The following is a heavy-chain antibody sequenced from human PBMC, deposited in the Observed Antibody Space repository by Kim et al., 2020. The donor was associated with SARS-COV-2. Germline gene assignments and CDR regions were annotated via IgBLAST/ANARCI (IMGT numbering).Heavy chain of an antibody. V-gene: IGHV1-69*13. J-gene: IGHJ6*02. CDR3: VGVPTPRGYSYGSYYYYGMDV. CDR2: IIPIFGTA. Sequence: SVKVSCKASGGTFSSYAISWVRQAPGQGLEWMGGIIPIFGTANYAQKFQGRVTITADESTSTAYMELSSLRSEDTAVYYCVGVPTPRGYSYGSYYYYGMDVWGQGTTVTVSS. D-gene: IGHD5-18*01. CDR1: GGTFSSYA.